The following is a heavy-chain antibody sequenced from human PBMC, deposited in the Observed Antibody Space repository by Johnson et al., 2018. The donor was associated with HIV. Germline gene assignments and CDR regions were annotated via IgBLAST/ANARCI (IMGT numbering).Heavy chain of an antibody. CDR1: LFTFHDYD. J-gene: IGHJ3*02. D-gene: IGHD3-22*01. CDR3: ARNTHYFANSGPKGNAFDI. CDR2: ISWNSATK. Sequence: VQLVESGGGFPQPGRSLRLSSAASLFTFHDYDIHWVRQAPGKGLEWVSGISWNSATKDYADSVKGRFTISRDNAKNSLYLQMNSLRSEDTALYYCARNTHYFANSGPKGNAFDIWGQGTMDTVSS. V-gene: IGHV3-9*01.